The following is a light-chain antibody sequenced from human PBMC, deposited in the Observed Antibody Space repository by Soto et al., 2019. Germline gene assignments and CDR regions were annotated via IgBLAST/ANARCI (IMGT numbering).Light chain of an antibody. CDR3: GSWDHSVSGFV. CDR2: QSN. J-gene: IGLJ1*01. V-gene: IGLV1-51*02. CDR1: TSNIGNNY. Sequence: QSVLPQPPSVSASAGQKVTISCSGSTSNIGNNYVSWFQQLPGTAPKLIIYQSNRRPSGIPDRFSGSKSGTSATLGITGLQTGDEADYYCGSWDHSVSGFVFGTGTKVTVL.